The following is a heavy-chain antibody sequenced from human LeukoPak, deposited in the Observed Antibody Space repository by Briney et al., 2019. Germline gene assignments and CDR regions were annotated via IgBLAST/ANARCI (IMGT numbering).Heavy chain of an antibody. CDR1: GYTFTSYG. CDR3: ARGENYYYYYMDV. Sequence: ASVKVSCKASGYTFTSYGISWVRQAPGQGLEWMGWINAYNGNTNYAQNLQGRVTMTTDTSTSTAYMELRSLRSEDTAVYYCARGENYYYYYMDVWGKGTTVTVS. CDR2: INAYNGNT. V-gene: IGHV1-18*01. J-gene: IGHJ6*03.